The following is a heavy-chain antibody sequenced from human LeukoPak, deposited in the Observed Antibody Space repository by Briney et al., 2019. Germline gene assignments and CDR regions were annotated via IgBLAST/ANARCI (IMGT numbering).Heavy chain of an antibody. CDR2: IYHSGST. V-gene: IGHV4-38-2*02. Sequence: SETLSLTCTVSGYSISSGYYWGWIRPPPGKGLEWIGIIYHSGSTYYNPSLKSRVTISVDTSKNQFSLKLSSVTAADTAVYYCARTMYSGSYYYFDYWGQGTLVTVSS. D-gene: IGHD1-26*01. J-gene: IGHJ4*02. CDR1: GYSISSGYY. CDR3: ARTMYSGSYYYFDY.